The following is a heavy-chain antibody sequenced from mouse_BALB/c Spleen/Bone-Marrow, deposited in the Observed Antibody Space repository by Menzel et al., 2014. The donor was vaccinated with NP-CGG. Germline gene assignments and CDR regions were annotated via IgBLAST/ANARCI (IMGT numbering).Heavy chain of an antibody. CDR1: GFTFTDYY. Sequence: EVKLVESGGGLAQPGGSLRLSCATSGFTFTDYYMSWVRQPPGKALEWLGFSRNKANGYTTECSASVKGRFTISRDNSQSILYLQMNTLRAEDSASYYCARDINYDIYWYFDVWDAGTTVAASS. V-gene: IGHV7-3*02. D-gene: IGHD2-4*01. CDR3: ARDINYDIYWYFDV. CDR2: SRNKANGYTT. J-gene: IGHJ1*01.